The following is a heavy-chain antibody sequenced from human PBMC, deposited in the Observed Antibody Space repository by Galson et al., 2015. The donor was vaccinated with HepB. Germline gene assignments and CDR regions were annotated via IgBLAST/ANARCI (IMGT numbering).Heavy chain of an antibody. CDR1: GYTFTGYH. CDR2: INPNNGGT. Sequence: SVKVSCKASGYTFTGYHIHWVRQAPGQGLEWMGWINPNNGGTNYAQNFQGRVTMTRDTSISTAYMEVSRLRSDDTAVYYCARESYYDSSGTENGYWGQGTLVTVSS. CDR3: ARESYYDSSGTENGY. V-gene: IGHV1-2*02. J-gene: IGHJ4*02. D-gene: IGHD3-22*01.